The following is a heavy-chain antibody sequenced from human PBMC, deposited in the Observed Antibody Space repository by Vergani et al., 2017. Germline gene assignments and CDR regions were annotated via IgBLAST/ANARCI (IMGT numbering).Heavy chain of an antibody. V-gene: IGHV5-51*01. CDR2: IHPADSDT. CDR3: ARLYGRDSSGSKYFDY. D-gene: IGHD3-22*01. CDR1: GYSFTNYW. Sequence: EVQLVQSGAEVKKPGESLKISCQISGYSFTNYWIGWVRQMPGKGLEWMGIIHPADSDTRYSPSFQGQLTISVDKSISTAYLQRSSLRASDRAMYYCARLYGRDSSGSKYFDYWGQGTLVTVSS. J-gene: IGHJ4*02.